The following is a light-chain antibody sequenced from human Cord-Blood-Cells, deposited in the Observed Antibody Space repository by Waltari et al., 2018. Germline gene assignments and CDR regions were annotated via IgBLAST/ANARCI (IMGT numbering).Light chain of an antibody. V-gene: IGLV2-23*01. CDR1: SSDVGSYNL. CDR2: EGS. CDR3: CSYAGSSTWV. Sequence: QSALTQPASVPGSPGQSITISCTGTSSDVGSYNLVSWYQQHPGKAPQLMIYEGSKRPSGFSNLFSGSKSGNTASLTISGLQAEDEADYYCCSYAGSSTWVFGGGTKLTVL. J-gene: IGLJ3*02.